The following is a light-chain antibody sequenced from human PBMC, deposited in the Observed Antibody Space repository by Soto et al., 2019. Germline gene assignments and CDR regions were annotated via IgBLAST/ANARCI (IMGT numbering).Light chain of an antibody. V-gene: IGKV1-5*01. CDR3: QQYRTYWT. Sequence: DIQMTESPSTLSASVGDRVTVTCRASQTIDNWLAWYQQKPGKTPKLLIYDVSILETGVPSRFSGSGSGTEFTLTISSLHPDDFATYYCQQYRTYWTFGQGTKVDIK. CDR1: QTIDNW. CDR2: DVS. J-gene: IGKJ1*01.